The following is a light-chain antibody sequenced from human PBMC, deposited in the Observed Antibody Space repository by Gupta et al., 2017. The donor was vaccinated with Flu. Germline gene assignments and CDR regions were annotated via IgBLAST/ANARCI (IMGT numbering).Light chain of an antibody. CDR3: SSYTSSNTWV. Sequence: QSALTQPASVSGSPGQSLTISCTGTSSDVGSYNRVSWYQQPPVTAPKLMISEVSNRPSGVPDRFSGSKSGNTASLTISGLQAEDEADYYCSSYTSSNTWVFGGGTKLTVL. V-gene: IGLV2-18*02. CDR2: EVS. J-gene: IGLJ3*02. CDR1: SSDVGSYNR.